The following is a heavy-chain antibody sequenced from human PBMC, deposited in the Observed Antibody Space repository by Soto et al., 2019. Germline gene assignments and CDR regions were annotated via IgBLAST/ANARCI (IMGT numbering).Heavy chain of an antibody. V-gene: IGHV3-30*18. CDR3: AKLVWMATIHDAFDI. D-gene: IGHD5-12*01. CDR1: RITFSSYG. Sequence: GGSLRLSCAAPRITFSSYGMHWVRQAPGKGLEWVAVISYDGSNKYYADSVKGRFTISRDNSKNTLYLQMNSLRAEDTAVYYCAKLVWMATIHDAFDIWGQGTMVTV. CDR2: ISYDGSNK. J-gene: IGHJ3*02.